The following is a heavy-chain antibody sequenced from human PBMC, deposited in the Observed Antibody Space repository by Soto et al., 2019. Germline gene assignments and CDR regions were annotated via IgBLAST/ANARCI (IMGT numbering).Heavy chain of an antibody. Sequence: PGGSLRLSCAASGFTFSSYAMHWVRQAPGKGLEWVAVISYDESNKYYADSVKGRFTISRDNSKNTLYLQMNSLRTEDTAVYYYARVCDFSSTKCYRYGMDGSGQRTTVPVSS. J-gene: IGHJ6*02. CDR1: GFTFSSYA. CDR2: ISYDESNK. V-gene: IGHV3-30-3*01. D-gene: IGHD2-2*01. CDR3: ARVCDFSSTKCYRYGMDG.